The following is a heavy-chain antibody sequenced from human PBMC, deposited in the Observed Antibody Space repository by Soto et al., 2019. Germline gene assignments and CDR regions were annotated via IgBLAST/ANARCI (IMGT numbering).Heavy chain of an antibody. J-gene: IGHJ4*02. V-gene: IGHV3-23*01. D-gene: IGHD3-10*01. CDR2: LSGSGGTT. CDR1: VVTFSNYA. Sequence: SVGSLRLSCTFSVVTFSNYAMNCVRHSPGKWLEWVSSLSGSGGTTYYADSVKGRFIISRDNSKNTLYLLMNSLRAEDTALYYCAKQRADYGSGADNFYFDSWGQGALVTVSS. CDR3: AKQRADYGSGADNFYFDS.